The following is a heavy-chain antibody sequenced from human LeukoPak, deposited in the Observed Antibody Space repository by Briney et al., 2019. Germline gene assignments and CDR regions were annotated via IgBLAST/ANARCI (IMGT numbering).Heavy chain of an antibody. CDR3: ARDGGYFDWFSLYYFDY. Sequence: ASVKVSCKASGYTFTGYYMHWVRQAPGQGLEWMGWINPNSGGTNYAQKFQGRVTMTRDTSISTAYMELSRLRSDDTAVYYCARDGGYFDWFSLYYFDYWGQGTLVTVSS. D-gene: IGHD3-9*01. CDR1: GYTFTGYY. J-gene: IGHJ4*02. V-gene: IGHV1-2*02. CDR2: INPNSGGT.